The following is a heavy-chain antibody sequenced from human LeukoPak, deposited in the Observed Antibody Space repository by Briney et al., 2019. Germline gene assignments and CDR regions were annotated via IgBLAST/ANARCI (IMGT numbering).Heavy chain of an antibody. CDR3: ATLSTVVTPYYFDY. CDR2: INHSGST. V-gene: IGHV4-34*01. Sequence: PSETLSLTCAVYGGSFSGYYWSWIRQPPGKGLEWIGEINHSGSTNYNPSLKSRVTISVDTSKNQFSLKLSSVTAADTAVYYCATLSTVVTPYYFDYWGQGTLVTVSS. J-gene: IGHJ4*02. CDR1: GGSFSGYY. D-gene: IGHD4-23*01.